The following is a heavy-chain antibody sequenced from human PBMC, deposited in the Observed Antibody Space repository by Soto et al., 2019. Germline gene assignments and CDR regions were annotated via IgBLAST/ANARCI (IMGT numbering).Heavy chain of an antibody. J-gene: IGHJ4*02. CDR3: AREKGFRYTFDY. CDR2: ISYDGSNK. V-gene: IGHV3-30-3*01. D-gene: IGHD1-26*01. Sequence: QVQLVESGGGVVQPGRSLRLSCAASGFTFSSYAMHWVRQAPGKGLEWVAVISYDGSNKYDADSVKGRFTISRDNSKNTLYLQMNSLRAEDTAVYYCAREKGFRYTFDYWGQGTLVTFSS. CDR1: GFTFSSYA.